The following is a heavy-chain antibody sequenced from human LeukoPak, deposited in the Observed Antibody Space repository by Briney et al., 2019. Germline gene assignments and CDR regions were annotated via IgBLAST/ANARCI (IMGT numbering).Heavy chain of an antibody. CDR2: ISNRGTYI. CDR3: ARAYYDSSGYKGKAADY. D-gene: IGHD3-22*01. J-gene: IGHJ4*02. V-gene: IGHV3-21*01. CDR1: GFAFGSYA. Sequence: GGSLRLSCAASGFAFGSYAMSWVRQAPGKGLEWVSSISNRGTYIYYADSVKGRFTISRDNAKNSLYLQMNSLRAEDTAVYYCARAYYDSSGYKGKAADYWGQGTLVTVSS.